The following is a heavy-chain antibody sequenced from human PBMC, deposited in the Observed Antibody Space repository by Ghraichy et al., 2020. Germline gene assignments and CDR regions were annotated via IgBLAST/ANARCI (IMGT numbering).Heavy chain of an antibody. CDR3: AKVNPIAATTRWGFDY. V-gene: IGHV3-23*01. D-gene: IGHD5-12*01. CDR2: ISGSGGST. CDR1: GFTFSSYA. J-gene: IGHJ4*02. Sequence: GALRLSCAASGFTFSSYAMSWVRQAPGKGLEWVSAISGSGGSTYYADSVKGRFTISRDNSKNTLYLQMNSLRAEDTAVYYCAKVNPIAATTRWGFDYWGQGTLVTVSS.